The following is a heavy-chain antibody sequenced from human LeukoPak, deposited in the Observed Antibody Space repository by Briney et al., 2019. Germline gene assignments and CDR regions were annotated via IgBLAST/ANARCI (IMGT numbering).Heavy chain of an antibody. J-gene: IGHJ4*02. V-gene: IGHV3-48*03. CDR1: GFTFSSYE. D-gene: IGHD6-13*01. Sequence: GGSLGLSCAASGFTFSSYEMNWVRQAPGKGLEWVSYISSSGSTIYYADSVKGRFTISRDNAKNSLYLQMNSLRAEDTAVYYCARDTSQQLAPFDYWGQGTLVTVSS. CDR2: ISSSGSTI. CDR3: ARDTSQQLAPFDY.